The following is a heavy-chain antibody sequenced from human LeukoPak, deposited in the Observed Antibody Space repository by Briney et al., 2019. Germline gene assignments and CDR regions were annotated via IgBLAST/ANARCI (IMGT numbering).Heavy chain of an antibody. V-gene: IGHV1-2*02. CDR3: ARVHYDILTSLSP. CDR1: GYTFTGYY. D-gene: IGHD3-9*01. J-gene: IGHJ5*02. Sequence: ASVKVSCKASGYTFTGYYMHWVRQAPGQGLEWMGWINPNGGGTNYAQKFQGRVTMTRDTSISTAYMELSRLRSDDTAVYYCARVHYDILTSLSPWGQGTLVTVSS. CDR2: INPNGGGT.